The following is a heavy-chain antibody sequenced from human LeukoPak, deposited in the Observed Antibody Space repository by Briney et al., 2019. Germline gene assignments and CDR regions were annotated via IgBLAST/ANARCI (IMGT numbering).Heavy chain of an antibody. Sequence: GGSLRLSFSASGFTYRSYAMHWVRQAPGKGLEYVSAISSNGGSTYYADSVKGRFTISRDNSKNTLYLQMNSLRAEDTAVYYCVKDDYGDPFYFDYWGQGTLVTVSS. D-gene: IGHD4-17*01. CDR2: ISSNGGST. CDR1: GFTYRSYA. CDR3: VKDDYGDPFYFDY. J-gene: IGHJ4*02. V-gene: IGHV3-64D*06.